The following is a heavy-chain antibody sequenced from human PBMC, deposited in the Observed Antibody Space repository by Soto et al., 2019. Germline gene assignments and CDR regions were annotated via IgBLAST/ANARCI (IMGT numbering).Heavy chain of an antibody. CDR2: IYWHDDK. CDR1: GFSLSTTGVG. CDR3: AHRGGATVGLYYFDY. D-gene: IGHD3-16*01. V-gene: IGHV2-5*01. J-gene: IGHJ4*01. Sequence: SGPSGEPTQTLTLTCTFPGFSLSTTGVGVSWIRQPPGKALEWLALIYWHDDKRYSPSLKSRLTITKDTSKNQVVLTMTNVDPVDTATYYCAHRGGATVGLYYFDYWGQGALVTVSS.